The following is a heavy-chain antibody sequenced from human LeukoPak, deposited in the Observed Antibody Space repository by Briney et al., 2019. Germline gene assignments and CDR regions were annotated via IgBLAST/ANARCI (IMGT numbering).Heavy chain of an antibody. Sequence: SQTLSLTCAVSGGSISSGGYSWSWIRQPPGKGLEWIGYIYHSGSTYYNPSLKSRVTISVDRSKNQFSLKLSSVTAADTAVYYCARVVGSGSPRGCFDYWGQGTLVTVSS. CDR3: ARVVGSGSPRGCFDY. V-gene: IGHV4-30-2*01. D-gene: IGHD3-10*01. CDR2: IYHSGST. CDR1: GGSISSGGYS. J-gene: IGHJ4*02.